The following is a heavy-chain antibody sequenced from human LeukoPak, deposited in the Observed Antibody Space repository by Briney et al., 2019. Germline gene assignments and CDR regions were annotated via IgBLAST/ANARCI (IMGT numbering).Heavy chain of an antibody. J-gene: IGHJ3*02. CDR3: ARQGRCSSTSCSPMLDI. V-gene: IGHV5-51*01. CDR2: IYPDDSDT. Sequence: GESLKISCKGSGYSFTSYWIGWVRQMPGKGLEWMGIIYPDDSDTRYSPSFQGQVTISADKSISTAYLQWSSLKASDTAMYYCARQGRCSSTSCSPMLDIWGQGTMVTVSS. D-gene: IGHD2-2*01. CDR1: GYSFTSYW.